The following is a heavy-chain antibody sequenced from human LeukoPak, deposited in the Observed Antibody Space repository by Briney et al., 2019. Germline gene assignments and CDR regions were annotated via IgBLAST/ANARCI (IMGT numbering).Heavy chain of an antibody. CDR1: GYTFTSYD. J-gene: IGHJ4*02. Sequence: ASVKVSCKASGYTFTSYDINWVRQATGQGLEWMGWMNPNSGNTGYAQKFQGRVTITRNTSISTAYMELSSLRSEDTAVYYCARDIYYYESSGSQTLDYWGQGTLVTVSS. D-gene: IGHD3-22*01. CDR3: ARDIYYYESSGSQTLDY. CDR2: MNPNSGNT. V-gene: IGHV1-8*03.